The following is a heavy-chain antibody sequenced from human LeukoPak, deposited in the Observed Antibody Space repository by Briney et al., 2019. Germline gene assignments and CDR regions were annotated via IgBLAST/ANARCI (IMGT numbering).Heavy chain of an antibody. Sequence: GGSLRLSCAASGFTFSSYGMHWVRQAPGKGLEWVAFIRYDGSNKYYADSVKGRSTISRDNSKNTLYLQMNSLRAEDTAVYYCAKRVGATTWSTLDYWGQGTLVTVSS. CDR3: AKRVGATTWSTLDY. D-gene: IGHD1-26*01. V-gene: IGHV3-30*02. CDR2: IRYDGSNK. CDR1: GFTFSSYG. J-gene: IGHJ4*02.